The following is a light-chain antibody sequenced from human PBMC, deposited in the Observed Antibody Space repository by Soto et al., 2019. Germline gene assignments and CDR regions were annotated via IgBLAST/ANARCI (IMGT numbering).Light chain of an antibody. CDR1: QSVSNF. V-gene: IGKV3-11*01. CDR2: DAS. J-gene: IGKJ5*01. CDR3: QQRSNWPPIT. Sequence: TLAFFGVERGTLSCRVVQSVSNFVAWYQQKPGQAPRLLIYDASNRASGIPDRFSGSGSGTDFTLTISSLEPEHFAVYYCQQRSNWPPITFGQGTRLEI.